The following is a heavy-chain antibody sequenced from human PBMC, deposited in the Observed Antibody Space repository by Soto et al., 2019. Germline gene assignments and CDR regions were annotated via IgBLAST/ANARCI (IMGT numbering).Heavy chain of an antibody. Sequence: VQLVESGGGVVQPGRSLRLSCAASGFTFSDYAMHWVRQAPGKGLEWVAVVSHDGRNTHYADSVKGRFTISRDSSKNTVSREMTSLRAEDTAVYYRAKGGRQWLVTSDFNYWGQGALVTVSS. CDR3: AKGGRQWLVTSDFNY. CDR1: GFTFSDYA. D-gene: IGHD6-19*01. J-gene: IGHJ4*02. CDR2: VSHDGRNT. V-gene: IGHV3-30*18.